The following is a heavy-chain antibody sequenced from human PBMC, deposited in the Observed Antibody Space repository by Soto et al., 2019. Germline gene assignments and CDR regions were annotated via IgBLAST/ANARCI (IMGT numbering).Heavy chain of an antibody. Sequence: ASVKVSCKASGYTFRNFGTSWVRQAPGQGLEWMGWISAYNANANYAQKFQGRLTMTADTSTSTAYMELSSLRSEDTAVYYCARAGGHGDKNCFDPWGQGTLVTVSS. CDR2: ISAYNANA. J-gene: IGHJ5*02. V-gene: IGHV1-18*01. CDR1: GYTFRNFG. CDR3: ARAGGHGDKNCFDP.